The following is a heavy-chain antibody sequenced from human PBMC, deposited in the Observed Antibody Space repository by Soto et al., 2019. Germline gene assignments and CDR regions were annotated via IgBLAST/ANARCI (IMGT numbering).Heavy chain of an antibody. J-gene: IGHJ4*02. Sequence: PSETLSLPCAVYGGSFRGYYWTWIRQPPGTGLEWIGEINHSGSTNYNPSLKSRVTISVDTSKNQFSLKLTSVTAADTAVYYCARDKITGLFDYWGQGTPVIVS. CDR1: GGSFRGYY. D-gene: IGHD2-8*02. CDR3: ARDKITGLFDY. CDR2: INHSGST. V-gene: IGHV4-34*01.